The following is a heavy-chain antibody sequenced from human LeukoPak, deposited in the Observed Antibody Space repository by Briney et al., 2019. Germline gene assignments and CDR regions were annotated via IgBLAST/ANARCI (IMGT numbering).Heavy chain of an antibody. CDR2: ISWNSGSI. D-gene: IGHD3-9*01. CDR3: AKDIRYYDILTGSSFDH. V-gene: IGHV3-9*01. Sequence: GGSVRLSCAASGFTFDDYAMHWVRQAPGKGLEWVSGISWNSGSIGYADSVKGRFTISRDNAKNSLYLQMNSLRAEDTALYYCAKDIRYYDILTGSSFDHWGQGTLVTVSS. CDR1: GFTFDDYA. J-gene: IGHJ4*02.